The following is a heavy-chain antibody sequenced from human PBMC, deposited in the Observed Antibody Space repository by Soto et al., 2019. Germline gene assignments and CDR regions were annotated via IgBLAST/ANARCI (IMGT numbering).Heavy chain of an antibody. J-gene: IGHJ6*02. CDR1: GYTFTGYY. D-gene: IGHD1-26*01. Sequence: ASVKVSCKASGYTFTGYYMHWVRQAPGQGLEWMGWINPNSGGTNYAQKFQGRVTMTRDTSISTAYMELSRLRSDDTAVYYCARTLGATSWYYYYYGMDVWGQGTTVTVSS. CDR2: INPNSGGT. V-gene: IGHV1-2*02. CDR3: ARTLGATSWYYYYYGMDV.